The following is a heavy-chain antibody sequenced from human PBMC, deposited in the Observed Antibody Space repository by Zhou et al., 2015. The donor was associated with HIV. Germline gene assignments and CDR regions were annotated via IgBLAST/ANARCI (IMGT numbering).Heavy chain of an antibody. CDR3: ARVSGSYFQGGVYYYYYGMDV. Sequence: QVQLVQSGAEVKKPGSSVKVSCKASGGTFSSYAISWVRQAPGQGLEWMGGIIPIFGTANYAQKFQGRVTITADESTSTAYMELSSLRSEDTAVYYCARVSGSYFQGGVYYYYYGMDVVGPKGPRVTVSS. D-gene: IGHD1-26*01. V-gene: IGHV1-69*12. CDR1: GGTFSSYA. CDR2: IIPIFGTA. J-gene: IGHJ6*02.